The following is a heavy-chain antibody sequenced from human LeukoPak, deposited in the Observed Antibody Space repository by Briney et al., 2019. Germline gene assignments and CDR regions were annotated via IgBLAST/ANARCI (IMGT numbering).Heavy chain of an antibody. CDR2: IYPGDSDT. CDR1: GYSFTSYW. CDR3: ARRDCSSTSCTTVPYYFDY. J-gene: IGHJ4*02. V-gene: IGHV5-51*01. Sequence: GESLKISCKGSGYSFTSYWIGWVRQMPGKGLEWMGIIYPGDSDTRYSPSFQGQVTISADKSISTAYLQWSSLKASDTAMYYCARRDCSSTSCTTVPYYFDYWGQGTLVTVSS. D-gene: IGHD2-2*01.